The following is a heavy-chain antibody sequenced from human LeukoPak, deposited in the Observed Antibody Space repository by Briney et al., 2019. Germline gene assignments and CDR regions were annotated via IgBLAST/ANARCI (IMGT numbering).Heavy chain of an antibody. CDR1: GFTFSSYG. J-gene: IGHJ5*02. V-gene: IGHV3-30*18. CDR2: ISYDGSNK. D-gene: IGHD3-10*01. Sequence: PGRSLRLSCAASGFTFSSYGMHWVRQAPGKGLEWVAVISYDGSNKYYADSVKGLFTISRDNSKNTLYLQMNSLRAEDTAVYYCAKSSYYYGSGSYSSWGQGTLVTVSS. CDR3: AKSSYYYGSGSYSS.